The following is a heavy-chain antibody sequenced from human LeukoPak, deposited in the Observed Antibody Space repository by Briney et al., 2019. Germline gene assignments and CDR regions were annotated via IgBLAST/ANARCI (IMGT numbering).Heavy chain of an antibody. Sequence: GGSLRLSCAASGFTFSSYAMSWVRQAPGKGLEWVSAISGSGGSTYYADSVKGRFTISRDNSKNTLYLQMNSLRAEDTAVYYCAKYSPRLRLGELPFGPPDYWGQGTLVTVSS. D-gene: IGHD3-16*02. CDR3: AKYSPRLRLGELPFGPPDY. CDR1: GFTFSSYA. V-gene: IGHV3-23*01. J-gene: IGHJ4*02. CDR2: ISGSGGST.